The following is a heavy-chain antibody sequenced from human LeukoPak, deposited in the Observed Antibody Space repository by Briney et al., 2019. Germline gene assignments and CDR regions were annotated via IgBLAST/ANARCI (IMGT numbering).Heavy chain of an antibody. D-gene: IGHD2-15*01. J-gene: IGHJ4*02. V-gene: IGHV4-4*07. CDR1: GDSINSINKYY. CDR3: ARAPSGCGGTCAFDY. CDR2: IYADGST. Sequence: SETLSLTCTVSGDSINSINKYYWSWIRQSPGKGLEWIGRIYADGSTNHNPSLKSRITMSLDTPENQFSLKLTSVTAADTAVYFCARAPSGCGGTCAFDYWGQGTLVTVSS.